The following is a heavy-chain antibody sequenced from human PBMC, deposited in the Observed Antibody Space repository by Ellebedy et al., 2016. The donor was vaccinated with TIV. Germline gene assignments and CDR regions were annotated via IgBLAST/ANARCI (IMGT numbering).Heavy chain of an antibody. CDR1: GFNFRSYW. Sequence: GESLKISCAASGFNFRSYWMTWVRQAPWKGLEWVAKIRQEGDEIYYVESVKGRFTISRDNAKNSLFLQMNSLRVEDTAVYYCARRASYGDYAVQVNPWFDPWGQGTLVTVSS. CDR3: ARRASYGDYAVQVNPWFDP. D-gene: IGHD4-17*01. J-gene: IGHJ5*02. CDR2: IRQEGDEI. V-gene: IGHV3-7*01.